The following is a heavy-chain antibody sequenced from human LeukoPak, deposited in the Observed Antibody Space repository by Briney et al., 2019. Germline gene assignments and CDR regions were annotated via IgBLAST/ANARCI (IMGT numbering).Heavy chain of an antibody. J-gene: IGHJ4*02. CDR1: GGSLSYYY. D-gene: IGHD2-21*02. CDR3: ARGGFYCGDDCYVDY. V-gene: IGHV4-34*01. Sequence: AETLSLTCAVYGGSLSYYYWSWIRQPPEKGMEWIGEINRSGSTNYNPSLKSRVSISVDTSKNQFSLKLSSVTAADTAVYYCARGGFYCGDDCYVDYWGQGTLVTVSS. CDR2: INRSGST.